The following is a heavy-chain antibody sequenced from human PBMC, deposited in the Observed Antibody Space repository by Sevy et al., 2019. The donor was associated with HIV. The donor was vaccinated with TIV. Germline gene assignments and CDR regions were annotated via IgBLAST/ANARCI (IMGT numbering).Heavy chain of an antibody. Sequence: ALVKVSCKVSGYTLSELSMHWVRQPPGKGLEWMGRFDPDDGETIYAQRFQGRVTMTEDTSADTAYMELSSLRSEDTAMYYCATAREYYSDNSGYLDYWGHGTPVTVSS. J-gene: IGHJ4*01. V-gene: IGHV1-24*01. CDR2: FDPDDGET. CDR1: GYTLSELS. CDR3: ATAREYYSDNSGYLDY. D-gene: IGHD3-22*01.